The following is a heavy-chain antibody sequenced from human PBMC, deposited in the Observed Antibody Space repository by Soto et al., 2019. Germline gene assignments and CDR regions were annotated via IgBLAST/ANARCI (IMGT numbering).Heavy chain of an antibody. V-gene: IGHV6-1*01. CDR1: GDTVSITSAA. CDR2: TDYRSNWYN. D-gene: IGHD6-19*01. CDR3: ARVRGVIAVAGIFDY. Sequence: SQTLSLTCAISGDTVSITSAACDSVRQSPSGGLEWQGRTDYRSNWYNNSSGSVKSRITINPDTSKNQFSLQLNAVTPEDTAVYYCARVRGVIAVAGIFDYWGQGTLVTVSS. J-gene: IGHJ4*02.